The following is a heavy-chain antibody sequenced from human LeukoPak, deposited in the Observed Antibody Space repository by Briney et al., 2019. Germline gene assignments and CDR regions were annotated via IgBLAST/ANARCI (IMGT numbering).Heavy chain of an antibody. J-gene: IGHJ4*02. Sequence: PAGSLRLSCAASGFIFSSYAMIWVRQAPGKGLEWVSTIHSRGSTTYYADSVKGRFTISRDNSKNTLYLQMNSLRAEDTAVYYCAKSWAAVSGLGVDYWGQAILVTVSS. CDR2: IHSRGSTT. CDR3: AKSWAAVSGLGVDY. CDR1: GFIFSSYA. V-gene: IGHV3-23*05. D-gene: IGHD6-19*01.